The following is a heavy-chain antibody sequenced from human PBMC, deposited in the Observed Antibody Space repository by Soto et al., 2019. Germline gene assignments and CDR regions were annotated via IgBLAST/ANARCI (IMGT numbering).Heavy chain of an antibody. CDR3: ANAYCSSTSCRAEYFQH. D-gene: IGHD2-2*01. CDR2: ISGRGDNS. V-gene: IGHV3-23*01. Sequence: EVQLLVSGGGLVQPGGSLRLSCAASGFTFSSYAMSWVRQAPGKGLEWVSAISGRGDNSYYADSVKGRFTISRDNSKNTLYLQMNSLRAEDTAVYYCANAYCSSTSCRAEYFQHWGQGTLVTVSS. J-gene: IGHJ1*01. CDR1: GFTFSSYA.